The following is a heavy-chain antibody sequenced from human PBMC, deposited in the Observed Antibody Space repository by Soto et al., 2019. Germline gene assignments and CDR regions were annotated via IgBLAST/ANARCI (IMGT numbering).Heavy chain of an antibody. CDR3: ARDYHGSGSYLYPADAFDI. CDR2: ISAYNGNT. V-gene: IGHV1-18*01. CDR1: GYTFTSYG. Sequence: QVQLVQSGAEVKKPGASVKVSCKASGYTFTSYGISWVRQASGQGLEWMGWISAYNGNTNYAQKLQGRVTMTTDTSTITAYMEVRSLRADDPAVYYCARDYHGSGSYLYPADAFDIWGQGTMLTVSS. J-gene: IGHJ3*02. D-gene: IGHD3-10*01.